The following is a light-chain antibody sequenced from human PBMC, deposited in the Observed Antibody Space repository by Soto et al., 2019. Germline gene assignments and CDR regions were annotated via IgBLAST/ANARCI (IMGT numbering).Light chain of an antibody. CDR1: DNIAPW. CDR2: KAA. CDR3: QHYNSLSRT. J-gene: IGKJ1*01. Sequence: DIPMSQSPSKLSAPVGDRVAITCRASDNIAPWVAWYQQKPGKAPKLLIYKAANLADEVPARFAGSGSGTDFTLTITRLQPDDFATYYCQHYNSLSRTFGQGTKVDIK. V-gene: IGKV1-5*03.